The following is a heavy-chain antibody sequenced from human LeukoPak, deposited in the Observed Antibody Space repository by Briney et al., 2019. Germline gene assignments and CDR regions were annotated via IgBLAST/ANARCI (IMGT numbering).Heavy chain of an antibody. CDR2: INHSGST. CDR1: GGSFSGYY. V-gene: IGHV4-34*01. D-gene: IGHD3-9*01. J-gene: IGHJ5*02. Sequence: SETLSLTCAVYGGSFSGYYWSWIRQPPGKGLEWIGEINHSGSTNYNPSPKSRVTISVDTSKNQFSLKLSSVTAADTAVYYCARAGLRYFDWSNWFDPWGQGTLVTVSS. CDR3: ARAGLRYFDWSNWFDP.